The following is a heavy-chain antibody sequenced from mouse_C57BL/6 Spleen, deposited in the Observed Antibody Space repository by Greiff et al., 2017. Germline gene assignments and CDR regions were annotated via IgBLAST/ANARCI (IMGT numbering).Heavy chain of an antibody. CDR1: GYSITSGYY. V-gene: IGHV3-6*01. Sequence: DVKLQESGPGLVKPSQSLSLTCSVTGYSITSGYYWNWIRQFPGNKLEWMGYISYDGSNNYNPSLKNRISITRDTSKNQFFLKLNSVTTEDTATYYCARVRDLFFYAMDYWGQGTSVTVSS. D-gene: IGHD3-1*01. J-gene: IGHJ4*01. CDR3: ARVRDLFFYAMDY. CDR2: ISYDGSN.